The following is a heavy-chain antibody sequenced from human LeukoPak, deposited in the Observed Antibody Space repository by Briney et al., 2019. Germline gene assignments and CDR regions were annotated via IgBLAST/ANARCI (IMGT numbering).Heavy chain of an antibody. Sequence: PSETLSLTCTVSGGSIISDYGNWIRQPPGKGLELIGSIYYSGSTNYNPSLKSRVTISVDTSKNQFSLRLSSVTAADTAVYYCARGLSGYSYGYYFDYWGQGTLFTVSS. CDR3: ARGLSGYSYGYYFDY. CDR2: IYYSGST. CDR1: GGSIISDY. J-gene: IGHJ4*02. V-gene: IGHV4-59*01. D-gene: IGHD5-18*01.